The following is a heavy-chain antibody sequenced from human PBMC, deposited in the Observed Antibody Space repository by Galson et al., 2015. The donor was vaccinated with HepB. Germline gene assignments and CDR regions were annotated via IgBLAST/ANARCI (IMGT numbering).Heavy chain of an antibody. CDR1: GDSVSTNSAA. V-gene: IGHV6-1*01. CDR3: TREGTAGVSRRFDP. Sequence: CAISGDSVSTNSAAWNWIRQSPSRGLEWLGRTYYRSKWYNDHAESVKSRITINPDTSKNQFSLQLNSVTPEDTAVYYCTREGTAGVSRRFDPWGQGTLVTVSS. CDR2: TYYRSKWYN. D-gene: IGHD6-13*01. J-gene: IGHJ5*02.